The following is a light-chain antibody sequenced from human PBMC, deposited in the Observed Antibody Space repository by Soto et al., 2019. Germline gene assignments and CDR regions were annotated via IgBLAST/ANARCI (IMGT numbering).Light chain of an antibody. V-gene: IGLV2-14*01. CDR3: SSFTTSNTPLYV. CDR2: EVS. Sequence: QSALTQPASVSGSPGQSITISCTGTSSDVGGYNSVSWYQQHPGKAPKLMIYEVSHRPSGVSNRFSGSKSANTASLTISGLQAEDEADYYCSSFTTSNTPLYVFGTGTKVTVL. CDR1: SSDVGGYNS. J-gene: IGLJ1*01.